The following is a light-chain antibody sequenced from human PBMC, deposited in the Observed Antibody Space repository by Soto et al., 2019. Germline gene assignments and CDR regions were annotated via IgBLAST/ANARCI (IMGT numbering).Light chain of an antibody. V-gene: IGKV4-1*01. CDR1: QSILYSSNNKDF. CDR2: WAS. J-gene: IGKJ2*01. CDR3: QQYFSFPYT. Sequence: DILMTQSPDSLAVSLGERATINCTSSQSILYSSNNKDFLAWYQQKPGQPPKLLIHWASCREFGVPDRFSGSGSGTDFTLTISRLQAEDLAVYFCQQYFSFPYTFGQGTKLEIK.